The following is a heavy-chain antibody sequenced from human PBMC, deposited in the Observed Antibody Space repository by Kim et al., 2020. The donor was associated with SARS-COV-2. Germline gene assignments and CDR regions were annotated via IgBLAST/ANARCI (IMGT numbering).Heavy chain of an antibody. CDR2: ISTSGTYT. Sequence: GGSLRLSCAGSVFTFSDYYITWIRQAPGKGLEWVSYISTSGTYTNHADSVKGRFTISRDNAKNSVFLQMDSLRADDTAVYYCARLVAGSNYLDFWGQGSLVTVSS. J-gene: IGHJ4*02. CDR1: VFTFSDYY. D-gene: IGHD4-4*01. CDR3: ARLVAGSNYLDF. V-gene: IGHV3-11*03.